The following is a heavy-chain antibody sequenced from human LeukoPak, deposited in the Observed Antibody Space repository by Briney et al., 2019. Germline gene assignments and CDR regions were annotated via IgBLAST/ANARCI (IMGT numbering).Heavy chain of an antibody. D-gene: IGHD3-22*01. Sequence: ASVKVSCKASGGTFSSYAISWVRQAPGQGLEWMGGIIPIFGTANYAQKFQGRVTITADESTSTAYMELSSLRSEDTAVYYCASYYYDSSGYYGFDYWGQGTLVTVSS. CDR1: GGTFSSYA. J-gene: IGHJ4*02. CDR3: ASYYYDSSGYYGFDY. V-gene: IGHV1-69*13. CDR2: IIPIFGTA.